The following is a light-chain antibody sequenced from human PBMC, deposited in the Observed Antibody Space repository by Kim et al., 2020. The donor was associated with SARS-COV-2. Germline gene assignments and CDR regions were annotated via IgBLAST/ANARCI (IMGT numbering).Light chain of an antibody. CDR3: QQRSNWPLT. J-gene: IGKJ4*01. CDR1: RSVSSY. CDR2: DAS. Sequence: LCPGERATHSCRARRSVSSYLAWYQQEPGQAPRLLIYDASNRATGIPARFSGSGSGTDFTLTISSLEPEDFAVYYCQQRSNWPLTFGGGTKVDIK. V-gene: IGKV3-11*01.